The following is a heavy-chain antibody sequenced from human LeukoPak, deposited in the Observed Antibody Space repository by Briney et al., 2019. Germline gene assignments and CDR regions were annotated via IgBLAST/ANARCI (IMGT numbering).Heavy chain of an antibody. Sequence: GASVKVSCKASGYTFTGYYMHWVRQAPGQGPEWMGWINPNSGGTNYAQKFQGRVTMTRDTSISTAYMELSRLRSDDTAVYYCARGDLVVPAALYYYYYMDVWGKGTTVTVSS. D-gene: IGHD2-2*01. J-gene: IGHJ6*03. CDR1: GYTFTGYY. V-gene: IGHV1-2*02. CDR2: INPNSGGT. CDR3: ARGDLVVPAALYYYYYMDV.